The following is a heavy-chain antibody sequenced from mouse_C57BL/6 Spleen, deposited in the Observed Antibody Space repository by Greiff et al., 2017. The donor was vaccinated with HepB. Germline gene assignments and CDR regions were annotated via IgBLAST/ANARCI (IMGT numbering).Heavy chain of an antibody. V-gene: IGHV5-16*01. J-gene: IGHJ1*03. CDR1: GFTFSDYY. CDR2: INYDGSST. D-gene: IGHD1-1*01. CDR3: ARDPPYYYGSSHWYFDV. Sequence: EVQLVESEGGLVQPGSSMKLSCTASGFTFSDYYMAWVRQVPEKGLEWVANINYDGSSTYYLDSLKSRFIISRDNAKNILYLQMSSLKSEDTATYYCARDPPYYYGSSHWYFDVWGTGTTVTVSS.